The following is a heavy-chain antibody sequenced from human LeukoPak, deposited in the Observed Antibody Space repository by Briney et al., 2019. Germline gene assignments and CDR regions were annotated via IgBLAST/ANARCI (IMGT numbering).Heavy chain of an antibody. D-gene: IGHD1-26*01. J-gene: IGHJ4*02. CDR1: GFTFSSYG. CDR2: ISYDGSNK. CDR3: AKESYYRGSYMYYFDY. Sequence: GGSLRLSCAASGFTFSSYGMHWVRQAPGKGLEWVAVISYDGSNKYYADSVKGRFTISRDNSKNTLYLQMNSLRAEDTAVYYCAKESYYRGSYMYYFDYWGQGTLVTVSS. V-gene: IGHV3-30*18.